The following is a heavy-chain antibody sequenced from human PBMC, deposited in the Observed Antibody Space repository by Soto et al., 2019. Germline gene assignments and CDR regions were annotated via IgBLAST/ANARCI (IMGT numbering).Heavy chain of an antibody. CDR1: GYSFTSYW. CDR2: VHPGDSNT. V-gene: IGHV5-51*01. D-gene: IGHD3-22*01. Sequence: GESQKISCKGSGYSFTSYWIGWVRQMPGKGLQWMGIVHPGDSNTRYSPSFQGQVTVSVDKSISTAFLQWGSLKASDTAIYFCVRPDSSGFYSHWGQGTPVTVSS. J-gene: IGHJ4*02. CDR3: VRPDSSGFYSH.